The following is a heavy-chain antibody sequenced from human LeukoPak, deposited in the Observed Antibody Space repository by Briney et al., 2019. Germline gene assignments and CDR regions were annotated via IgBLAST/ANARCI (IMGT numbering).Heavy chain of an antibody. J-gene: IGHJ6*03. D-gene: IGHD5-18*01. CDR1: EDTFNNYQ. Sequence: ASVKVSCKASEDTFNNYQIVWVRQAPGQGLDWMGGVSPLFDTTDYAQRFQGRVTITTDESTTTTYMELSRLRSNDTAVYYCARGRGYDHGSYFYYMDVWGNGTSVTVSS. CDR2: VSPLFDTT. V-gene: IGHV1-69*05. CDR3: ARGRGYDHGSYFYYMDV.